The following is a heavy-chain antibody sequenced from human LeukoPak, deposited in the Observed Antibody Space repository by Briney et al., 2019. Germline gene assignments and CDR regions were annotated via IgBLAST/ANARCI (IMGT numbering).Heavy chain of an antibody. D-gene: IGHD3-22*01. CDR3: ATKTPGNYPYDY. V-gene: IGHV3-23*01. J-gene: IGHJ4*02. CDR2: TSGTTGDT. CDR1: GLTFSTSP. Sequence: GGSLRLSCAASGLTFSTSPMNWVRQAPGKGLEWVSTSGTTGDTYYADSVKGRFTISRDNSKNTLYLQMTSLRAEDTALYYCATKTPGNYPYDYWGQGTLIIVSP.